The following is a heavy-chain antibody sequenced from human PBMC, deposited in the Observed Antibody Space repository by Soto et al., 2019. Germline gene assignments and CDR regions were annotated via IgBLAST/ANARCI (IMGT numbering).Heavy chain of an antibody. D-gene: IGHD2-15*01. CDR3: AREDGGGPFDF. CDR1: GFIFSSYA. J-gene: IGHJ4*02. V-gene: IGHV3-23*01. Sequence: EVQLLEFGGGLVRPGGSLRLSCAASGFIFSSYAMHWVRQAPGKGLEWVSGISGHGGDIYYADSVKGRFTFSRDTATSTLSLQMDSLRADATAVYYCAREDGGGPFDFWGQGTLVTVSS. CDR2: ISGHGGDI.